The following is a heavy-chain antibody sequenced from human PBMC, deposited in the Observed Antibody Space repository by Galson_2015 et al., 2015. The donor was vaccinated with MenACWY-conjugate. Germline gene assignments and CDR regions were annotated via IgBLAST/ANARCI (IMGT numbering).Heavy chain of an antibody. J-gene: IGHJ6*02. CDR1: GYIFTTYW. CDR2: ISPGDSNT. D-gene: IGHD1-26*01. Sequence: QSGAEVKKPGESLKISCKASGYIFTTYWIAWVRQMPGKGLEWMGLISPGDSNTRYSPSFQGQVTISADKSISTAYLQWSSLKASDTAMYYCARHPPCGRGMDVWGQGTTVTVSS. V-gene: IGHV5-51*01. CDR3: ARHPPCGRGMDV.